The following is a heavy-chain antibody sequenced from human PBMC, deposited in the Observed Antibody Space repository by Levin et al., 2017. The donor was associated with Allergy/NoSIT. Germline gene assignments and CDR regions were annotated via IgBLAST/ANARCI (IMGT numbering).Heavy chain of an antibody. CDR3: ARVPPADY. CDR1: GFTVSNNY. V-gene: IGHV3-66*01. CDR2: IYYDDTT. Sequence: ASVKVSCAASGFTVSNNYMTWVRQAPGKGLEWVSIIYYDDTTNYADSVKDRFIISRDTSKDTVYLQMNTLRAEDTAVYYCARVPPADYWGQGILVTVSS. J-gene: IGHJ4*02.